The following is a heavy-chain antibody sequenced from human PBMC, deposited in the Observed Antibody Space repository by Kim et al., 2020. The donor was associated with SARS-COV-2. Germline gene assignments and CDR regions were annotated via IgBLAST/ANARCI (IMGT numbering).Heavy chain of an antibody. CDR3: ARDPIRTNSGSYSDAFDI. J-gene: IGHJ3*02. D-gene: IGHD1-26*01. CDR1: GFTFGDYG. Sequence: GGSLRLSCAASGFTFGDYGMSWVRQAPGKGLEWVSGINWNGGSTGYADSVKGRFTISRDNAKNSLYLQMNSLRAEDTALYYCARDPIRTNSGSYSDAFDIWGQGTMVTVSS. CDR2: INWNGGST. V-gene: IGHV3-20*04.